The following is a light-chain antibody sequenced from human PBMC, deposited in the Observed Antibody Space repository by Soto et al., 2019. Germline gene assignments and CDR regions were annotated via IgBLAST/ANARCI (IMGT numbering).Light chain of an antibody. CDR2: GAS. Sequence: EIVLTQSPGTLSLSPGERTTLSCRSSQSITSGYLSWYQQKPGQAPRLLIYGASTRATGIPARFSGSGSGTDFSLIISCLQPEVFAVYYCQQDYKSLTFGGGTKVEIK. CDR1: QSITSGY. CDR3: QQDYKSLT. J-gene: IGKJ4*01. V-gene: IGKV3D-7*01.